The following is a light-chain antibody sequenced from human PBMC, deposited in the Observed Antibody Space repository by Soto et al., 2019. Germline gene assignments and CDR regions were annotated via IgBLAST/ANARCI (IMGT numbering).Light chain of an antibody. J-gene: IGKJ3*01. CDR2: AAS. Sequence: EIVLTQSPGTLSLSPGERATLSCRASQSINNRYFAWYQQKPGQAPRLLIYAASSRATGIPDRFSGSGSGTAFTLTISRLEPEDFAVYYCQQFGSSPGFTFGPGTKVDIK. V-gene: IGKV3-20*01. CDR3: QQFGSSPGFT. CDR1: QSINNRY.